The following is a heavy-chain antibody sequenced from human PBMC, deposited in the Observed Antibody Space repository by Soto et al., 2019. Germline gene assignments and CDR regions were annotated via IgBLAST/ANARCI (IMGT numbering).Heavy chain of an antibody. CDR1: GFTFSDYY. J-gene: IGHJ4*02. D-gene: IGHD3-16*01. CDR3: ARIRRGGSLDIGDSFDY. CDR2: LNSTSTVI. Sequence: QVQLVESGGGLVKPGGSLRLSCTASGFTFSDYYMTWIRQAPGKGLEWISFLNSTSTVIFYADSVKGRFTISRDNAKNSLYLQMDRLTGEDTAVYYCARIRRGGSLDIGDSFDYWGQGTLVTVSS. V-gene: IGHV3-11*01.